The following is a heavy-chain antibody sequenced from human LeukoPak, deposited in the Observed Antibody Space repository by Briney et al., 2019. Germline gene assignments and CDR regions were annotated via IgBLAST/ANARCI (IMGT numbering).Heavy chain of an antibody. CDR1: GYTFTSYY. D-gene: IGHD5-24*01. J-gene: IGHJ4*02. CDR3: ARSRDGYNYESDFDY. CDR2: INPSGGST. V-gene: IGHV1-46*01. Sequence: ASVKVSCKASGYTFTSYYMHWVRQAPGQGLEWMGIINPSGGSTSYAQKFQGRVTMTRDMSTSTVYMELSSLRSEDTAVYYCARSRDGYNYESDFDYWGQGTLVTVSS.